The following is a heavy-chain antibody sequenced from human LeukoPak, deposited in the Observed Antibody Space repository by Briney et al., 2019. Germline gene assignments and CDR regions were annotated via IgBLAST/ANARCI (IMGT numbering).Heavy chain of an antibody. CDR2: IRYDGSNK. J-gene: IGHJ6*03. V-gene: IGHV3-30*02. CDR3: AKDRGAGRDIVVVPDYYYMDV. Sequence: GGSLRLSCAASGFTFSSYGMPWVRQAPGKGLEWVAFIRYDGSNKYYADSVKGRFTISRDNSKNTLYLQMNSLRAEDTAVYYCAKDRGAGRDIVVVPDYYYMDVWGKGTTVTVSS. CDR1: GFTFSSYG. D-gene: IGHD2-2*01.